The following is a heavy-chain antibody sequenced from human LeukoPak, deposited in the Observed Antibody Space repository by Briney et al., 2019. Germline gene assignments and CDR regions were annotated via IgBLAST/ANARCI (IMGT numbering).Heavy chain of an antibody. CDR2: INSDGSST. V-gene: IGHV3-74*01. CDR1: GFTFSSYW. Sequence: PGGSLRLSCAASGFTFSSYWMHWVRQAPGKGLVWVSRINSDGSSTSYADSVKGRFTISRDNAKNSLYLQMNSLRPEDTAVYYCATEVPGARNAFDMWGQGTMVTVSS. D-gene: IGHD2-2*01. CDR3: ATEVPGARNAFDM. J-gene: IGHJ3*02.